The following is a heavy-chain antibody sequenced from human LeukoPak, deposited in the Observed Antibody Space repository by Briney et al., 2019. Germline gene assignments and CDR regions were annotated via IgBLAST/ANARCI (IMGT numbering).Heavy chain of an antibody. D-gene: IGHD3-22*01. CDR1: GGSFRGYY. V-gene: IGHV4-34*01. CDR3: ARVKPPTYDSSGYYVDY. CDR2: INHSGST. J-gene: IGHJ4*02. Sequence: SETLSLTCAVYGGSFRGYYWSWIRQPPGKGLEWIGEINHSGSTNYNPSLKSRVTISVDTSKNQFSLKLSSVTAADTAVYYCARVKPPTYDSSGYYVDYWGQGTLVTVSS.